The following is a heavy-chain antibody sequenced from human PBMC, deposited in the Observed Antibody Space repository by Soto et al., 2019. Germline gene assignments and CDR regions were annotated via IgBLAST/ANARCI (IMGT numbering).Heavy chain of an antibody. D-gene: IGHD2-15*01. CDR2: IYYTGST. V-gene: IGHV4-61*01. CDR1: GGSVSSGNYY. CDR3: ASALYCSGGSCSFDP. J-gene: IGHJ5*02. Sequence: SETLSLTCRVSGGSVSSGNYYWSWIRQPAGKGLEWIGFIYYTGSTIYNPSLKSRVTISMDTSKNQFSLKLTSVTAADTAVYYCASALYCSGGSCSFDPWGQGTLVTVSS.